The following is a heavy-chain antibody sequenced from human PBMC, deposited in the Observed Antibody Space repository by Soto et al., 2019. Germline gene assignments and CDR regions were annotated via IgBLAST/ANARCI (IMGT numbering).Heavy chain of an antibody. Sequence: QIRLVQSGAEVQKPGSSVRVSCKASGDTFGRFTINWVRQAPGQGLEWMGGIKPISDITNYAQRFQGRVTFTEDASTSTVYLELSRLRSEDTAMYYCARDPSTINKLIGVWFDPWGQGTLVTVSS. CDR1: GDTFGRFT. CDR2: IKPISDIT. D-gene: IGHD4-4*01. V-gene: IGHV1-69*01. CDR3: ARDPSTINKLIGVWFDP. J-gene: IGHJ5*02.